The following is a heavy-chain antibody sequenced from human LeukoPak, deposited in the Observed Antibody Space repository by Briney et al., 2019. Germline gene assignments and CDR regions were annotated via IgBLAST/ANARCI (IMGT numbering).Heavy chain of an antibody. CDR1: GGSISSGSYY. CDR2: IYTSGST. J-gene: IGHJ6*02. CDR3: ARDFYGGKGYYGMDV. V-gene: IGHV4-61*02. D-gene: IGHD4-23*01. Sequence: SETLSLTCTVSGGSISSGSYYWSWIRQPAGKGLEWIGRIYTSGSTNYNPSLKSRVTISVDTSKNQFSLKLSSVTAADTAVYYCARDFYGGKGYYGMDVWGPGPTVTVSS.